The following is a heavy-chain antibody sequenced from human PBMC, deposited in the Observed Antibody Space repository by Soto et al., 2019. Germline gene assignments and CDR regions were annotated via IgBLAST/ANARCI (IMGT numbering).Heavy chain of an antibody. V-gene: IGHV5-10-1*01. CDR2: IDPTDSFT. CDR3: ARRGYDFWSGLDV. J-gene: IGHJ6*02. Sequence: GESLKISCKGSGYNFTSYWIIWVRQMPGKGLEWMGNIDPTDSFTNYSPSFRGHVTISTDKSMSTAYLQWGTLKASDTAMYYRARRGYDFWSGLDVWGQGTTVTVSS. CDR1: GYNFTSYW. D-gene: IGHD3-3*01.